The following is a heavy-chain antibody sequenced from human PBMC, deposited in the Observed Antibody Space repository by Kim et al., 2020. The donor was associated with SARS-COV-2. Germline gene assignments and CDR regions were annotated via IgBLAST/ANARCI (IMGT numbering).Heavy chain of an antibody. V-gene: IGHV4-31*03. CDR2: IYYSGST. Sequence: SETLSLTCTVSGGSISSDGYYWSWIRQHPGKGLEWIGYIYYSGSTYYNPSLKSRVTISVDTSKNQFSLKLSSVTAADTAVYYCAREYYDILTGYSSFDYWGQGTLVTVSS. CDR3: AREYYDILTGYSSFDY. J-gene: IGHJ4*02. D-gene: IGHD3-9*01. CDR1: GGSISSDGYY.